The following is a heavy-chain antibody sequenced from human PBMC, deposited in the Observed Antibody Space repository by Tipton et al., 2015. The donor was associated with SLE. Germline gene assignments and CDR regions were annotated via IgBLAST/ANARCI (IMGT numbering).Heavy chain of an antibody. Sequence: SLRLSCAASGFTFSSYGMHWVRQAPGMGLEWVSYISSSSSTIYYADSVKGRFTISRDNAKNSLYLQMNSLRAEDTAVYYCARRRYCGGDCYSLFDYWGQGTLVTVSS. CDR2: ISSSSSTI. J-gene: IGHJ4*02. CDR1: GFTFSSYG. V-gene: IGHV3-48*04. D-gene: IGHD2-21*02. CDR3: ARRRYCGGDCYSLFDY.